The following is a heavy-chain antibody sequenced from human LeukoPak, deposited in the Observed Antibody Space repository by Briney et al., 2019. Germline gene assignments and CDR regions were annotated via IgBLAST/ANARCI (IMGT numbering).Heavy chain of an antibody. D-gene: IGHD3-10*01. CDR3: AVDSTYWCDSGSSGPHHLDY. J-gene: IGHJ4*02. CDR2: ISSDGSKT. CDR1: GFIFSKYA. Sequence: GRSPTLSCAASGFIFSKYAMHWVRQAPGTGLEWAALISSDGSKTYHADSVKALFSMSRDNFKNTLYVQLNSLTAEDTCGYYCAVDSTYWCDSGSSGPHHLDYWGQGTLVSVSS. V-gene: IGHV3-30*01.